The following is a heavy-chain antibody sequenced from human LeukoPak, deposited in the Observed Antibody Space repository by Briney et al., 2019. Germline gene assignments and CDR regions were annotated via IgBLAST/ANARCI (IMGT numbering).Heavy chain of an antibody. CDR1: GFTFSSYG. Sequence: GGSLRLSCAASGFTFSSYGMHWVRQAPGKGLEWVAVIWYDGSNKYYADSVKGRFTISRDNSKNTLYLQMNSLRAEDTAVYYCAKDSDYGGNWNYFDYWGQGTLVTVSS. D-gene: IGHD4-23*01. CDR3: AKDSDYGGNWNYFDY. V-gene: IGHV3-33*06. CDR2: IWYDGSNK. J-gene: IGHJ4*02.